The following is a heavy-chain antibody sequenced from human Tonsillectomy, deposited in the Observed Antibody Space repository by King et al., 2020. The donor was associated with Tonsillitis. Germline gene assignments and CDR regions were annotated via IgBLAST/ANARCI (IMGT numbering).Heavy chain of an antibody. V-gene: IGHV4-31*03. J-gene: IGHJ4*02. CDR1: GGSISTEGCY. CDR2: IYYSGGS. D-gene: IGHD1-1*01. Sequence: LQLQESGPGLVKPSQTLSLTCTVSGGSISTEGCYWSWIRQHPEKGLEWIGHIYYSGGSYYTPSLKSRLTISIDTYKNQFSLKLSSVTAADTAVYYCARTTTETRGFDYWGQGALVTVSS. CDR3: ARTTTETRGFDY.